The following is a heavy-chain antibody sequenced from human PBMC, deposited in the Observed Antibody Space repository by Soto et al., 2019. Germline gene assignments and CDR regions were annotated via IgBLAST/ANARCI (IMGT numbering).Heavy chain of an antibody. J-gene: IGHJ4*02. CDR1: GGSISSYY. Sequence: SETLSLTCTVSGGSISSYYWSWIRQPPGKGLEWIGYIYYSGSTNYNPSLKSRVTISVDTPKNQFSLSLKLSSVTAADTAVYYCARVYGDYLDYWGQGTLVTVSS. V-gene: IGHV4-59*01. D-gene: IGHD4-17*01. CDR2: IYYSGST. CDR3: ARVYGDYLDY.